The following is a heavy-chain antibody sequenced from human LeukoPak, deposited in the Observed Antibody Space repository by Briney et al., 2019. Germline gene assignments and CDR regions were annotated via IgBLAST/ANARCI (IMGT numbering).Heavy chain of an antibody. CDR2: IWYDGSNK. CDR1: GFTFSDYA. J-gene: IGHJ4*02. D-gene: IGHD6-13*01. CDR3: ARETAAGELDY. V-gene: IGHV3-33*08. Sequence: GSLRLSCATSGFTFSDYAMSWVRQAPGKGLEWVAVIWYDGSNKYYADSVKGRFTISRDNSKNTLYLQMNSLRAEDTAVYYCARETAAGELDYWGQGTLVTVSS.